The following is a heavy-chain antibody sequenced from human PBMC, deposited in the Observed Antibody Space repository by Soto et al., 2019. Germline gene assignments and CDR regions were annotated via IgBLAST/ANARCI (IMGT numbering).Heavy chain of an antibody. D-gene: IGHD6-19*01. CDR2: IVVGSGNT. CDR1: GFTFTRSA. Sequence: GASVKVSCKASGFTFTRSAVQWVRQVRGQRLEWIGWIVVGSGNTNYAHKFKERVNITRDMSTSIAYMELSSLRSEDTAVYYCAGDSSGWIDGWGQGTLVTVSS. CDR3: AGDSSGWIDG. V-gene: IGHV1-58*01. J-gene: IGHJ4*02.